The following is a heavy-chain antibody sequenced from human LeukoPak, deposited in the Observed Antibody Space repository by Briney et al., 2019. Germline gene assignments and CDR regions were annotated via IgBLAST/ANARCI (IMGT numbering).Heavy chain of an antibody. CDR2: ISYDGSNK. J-gene: IGHJ4*02. CDR1: GFTVSNNY. CDR3: AKRMGPSIAATDLDH. V-gene: IGHV3-30*18. D-gene: IGHD6-13*01. Sequence: GGSLRLSCAASGFTVSNNYMSWVRQAPGKGLEWVAVISYDGSNKYYADSVKGRFTVSRDNSKNTLYLQMNSLRIEDTAVYYCAKRMGPSIAATDLDHWGQGTLVTVSS.